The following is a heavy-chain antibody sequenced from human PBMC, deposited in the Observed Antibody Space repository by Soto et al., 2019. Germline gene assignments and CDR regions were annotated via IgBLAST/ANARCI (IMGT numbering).Heavy chain of an antibody. Sequence: EVHLLESGGDLVQPGGSLRLSCAASGFSFTAYIMSWFRQAPGQGLEWVSGISVSGDKTYYADSVKGRFTISRDDAKNTLYLQLNSLRVDDTAIYYCAKGGWLDDCGQGTLVTVSS. CDR1: GFSFTAYI. CDR2: ISVSGDKT. CDR3: AKGGWLDD. D-gene: IGHD5-12*01. V-gene: IGHV3-23*01. J-gene: IGHJ4*02.